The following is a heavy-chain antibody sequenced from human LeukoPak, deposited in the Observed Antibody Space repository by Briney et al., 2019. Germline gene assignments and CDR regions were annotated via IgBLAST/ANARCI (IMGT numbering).Heavy chain of an antibody. Sequence: ASVKVSCKASGYTFTRYGISWVRQAPGQGLEWMGWISAYNGDTKYAQKFQGRVTMTTDTSTSTAYLELRSLRSDDTAVYYCARDPVLIVVMTPLDYWGQGTLVTVSS. CDR2: ISAYNGDT. D-gene: IGHD3-22*01. J-gene: IGHJ4*02. V-gene: IGHV1-18*01. CDR1: GYTFTRYG. CDR3: ARDPVLIVVMTPLDY.